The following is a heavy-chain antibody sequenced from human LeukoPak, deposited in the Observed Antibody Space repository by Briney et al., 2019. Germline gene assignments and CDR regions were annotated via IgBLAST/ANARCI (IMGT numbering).Heavy chain of an antibody. J-gene: IGHJ5*02. V-gene: IGHV3-23*01. D-gene: IGHD1-1*01. CDR3: VRTSPQVWFDP. Sequence: PGGSLRLSCAASGFTFSSDDMNWVRQAPGKGLEWVSGISGNGYSTWYADSVKGRFTISRDNSKNTLSLQMNSLRAEDTAVYYCVRTSPQVWFDPWGQGTLVTVSS. CDR1: GFTFSSDD. CDR2: ISGNGYST.